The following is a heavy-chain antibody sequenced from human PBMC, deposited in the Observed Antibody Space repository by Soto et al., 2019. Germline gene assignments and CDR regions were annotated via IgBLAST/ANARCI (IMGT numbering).Heavy chain of an antibody. CDR3: ARSGTGYSGYGYYFDS. V-gene: IGHV5-51*01. Sequence: RXESLKISSKGSGYSFTSYWIGWVRQMPGKGLEWMGIIYPGDSDTRYSPSFQGQVTISADKSISTAYLQWSSLKASDTAMYYCARSGTGYSGYGYYFDSWGQGYLVTVSS. CDR1: GYSFTSYW. J-gene: IGHJ4*02. CDR2: IYPGDSDT. D-gene: IGHD5-12*01.